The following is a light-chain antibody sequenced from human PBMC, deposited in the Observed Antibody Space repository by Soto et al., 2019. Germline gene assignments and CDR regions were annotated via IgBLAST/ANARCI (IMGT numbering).Light chain of an antibody. Sequence: EIVLTQSPGTLSLSPGERATLSCRASQSVSSSYLAWYQQKPGQAPRLLIYGASSRATGIPDRFSGSWSGTDFTLTISRLEPEDFAVYYCQHYGSSYTFGQGTKLDIK. CDR3: QHYGSSYT. J-gene: IGKJ2*01. CDR1: QSVSSSY. CDR2: GAS. V-gene: IGKV3-20*01.